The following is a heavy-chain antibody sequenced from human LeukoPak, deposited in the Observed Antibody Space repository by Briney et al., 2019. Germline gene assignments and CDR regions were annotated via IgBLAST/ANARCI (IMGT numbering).Heavy chain of an antibody. CDR3: ARFDYGDYEGYFDY. CDR2: IISGGDT. D-gene: IGHD4-17*01. CDR1: GFTFSSYA. V-gene: IGHV3-23*01. Sequence: GGSLRLSCAASGFTFSSYAMSWVRQAPGKGLEWVSSIISGGDTSYADSVKGRFTISRDNSNNTLYLQMNSLRAEDTAVYYCARFDYGDYEGYFDYWGQGTLVTVST. J-gene: IGHJ4*02.